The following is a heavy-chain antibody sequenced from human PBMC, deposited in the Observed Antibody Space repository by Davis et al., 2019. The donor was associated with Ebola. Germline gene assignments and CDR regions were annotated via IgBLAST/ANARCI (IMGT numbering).Heavy chain of an antibody. CDR1: GYTFTSYA. J-gene: IGHJ5*02. D-gene: IGHD3-10*01. CDR2: ISAYNGNT. CDR3: ARGPLWFGELLYSNWFDP. V-gene: IGHV1-18*01. Sequence: ASVKVSCKASGYTFTSYAMNWVRQAPGQGLEWMGWISAYNGNTNYAQKLQGRVTMTTDTSTSTAYMELSSLRSEDTAVYYCARGPLWFGELLYSNWFDPWGQGTLVTVSS.